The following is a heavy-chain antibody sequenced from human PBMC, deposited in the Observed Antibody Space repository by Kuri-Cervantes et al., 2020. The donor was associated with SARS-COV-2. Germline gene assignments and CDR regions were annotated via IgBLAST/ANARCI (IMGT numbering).Heavy chain of an antibody. CDR1: GFSFSSYG. CDR2: ISSSSSYI. Sequence: GESLKISCAASGFSFSSYGVNWVRQAPGKGLEWVSSISSSSSYIYYADSVKGRFTISRDNAKNSLYLQMNSLRAEDTAVYYCARDFSSSGGFDYWGQGTLVTVSS. CDR3: ARDFSSSGGFDY. D-gene: IGHD6-6*01. V-gene: IGHV3-21*01. J-gene: IGHJ4*02.